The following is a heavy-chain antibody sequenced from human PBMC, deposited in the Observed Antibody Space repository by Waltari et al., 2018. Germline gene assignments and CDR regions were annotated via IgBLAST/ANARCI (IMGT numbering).Heavy chain of an antibody. Sequence: QVQLQQWGAGLLKPSETLSLTCVVYGGSFSGYYWTWIRQSPGEGLEWIGEINHSGSTNYNPSIKSRVTISVDTSKNQFSLKVSSVTAADTAVYYCARGGQWKFDYWGQGTLVTVSS. V-gene: IGHV4-34*01. CDR3: ARGGQWKFDY. D-gene: IGHD6-19*01. CDR2: INHSGST. J-gene: IGHJ4*02. CDR1: GGSFSGYY.